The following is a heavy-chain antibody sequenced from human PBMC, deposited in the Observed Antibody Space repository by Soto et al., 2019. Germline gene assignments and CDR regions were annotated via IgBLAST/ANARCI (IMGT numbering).Heavy chain of an antibody. CDR3: ASGRGTETY. CDR2: IDDRGST. CDR1: GGSFSGSW. Sequence: QVQLQQWCAGLLKPSETLSLSCGVSGGSFSGSWWNWIRQHPGKGLEWIGEIDDRGSTNYNPSLESRVTMSLDTSKNHFSLDLRSVTVADTAVYYCASGRGTETYWGQGTLVTVSS. J-gene: IGHJ4*02. V-gene: IGHV4-34*02. D-gene: IGHD3-10*01.